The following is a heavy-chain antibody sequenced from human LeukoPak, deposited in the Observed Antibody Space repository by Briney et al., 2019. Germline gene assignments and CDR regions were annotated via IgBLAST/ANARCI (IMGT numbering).Heavy chain of an antibody. Sequence: SETLSLTCTVSGGSISSGSYYWGWIRQPPGKGLEWIGSIYYSGSTYYNPSLKSRVTISVDTSKNQFSLKLSSVTAADTAVYYCASPCYDYVWGSYRLDYWGQGTLVTVSS. CDR1: GGSISSGSYY. CDR3: ASPCYDYVWGSYRLDY. D-gene: IGHD3-16*02. J-gene: IGHJ4*02. CDR2: IYYSGST. V-gene: IGHV4-39*01.